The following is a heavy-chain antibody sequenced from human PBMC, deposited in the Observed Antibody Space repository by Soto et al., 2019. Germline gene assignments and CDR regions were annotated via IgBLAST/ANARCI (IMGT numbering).Heavy chain of an antibody. V-gene: IGHV1-46*01. CDR1: GYTFTSYY. D-gene: IGHD2-8*01. Sequence: ASVKVSCKASGYTFTSYYMHWVRQAPGQGLEWMGIINPSGGSTNYAQKLQGRVAMTRDTSTSTVYMELNSLRSEDTAVYYCARPPYPGCINAVCYPLNYWGQGTLVTVSS. J-gene: IGHJ4*02. CDR2: INPSGGST. CDR3: ARPPYPGCINAVCYPLNY.